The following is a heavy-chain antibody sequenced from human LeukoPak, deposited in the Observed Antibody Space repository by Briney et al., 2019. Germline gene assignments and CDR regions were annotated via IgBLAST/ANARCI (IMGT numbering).Heavy chain of an antibody. D-gene: IGHD6-19*01. V-gene: IGHV3-21*01. CDR2: ISSSSSYI. J-gene: IGHJ3*02. CDR3: ARQSPRWLADAFDI. CDR1: GFTFSSYS. Sequence: SGGSLRLSGAASGFTFSSYSMNWVRQAPGKGLEWVSSISSSSSYIYYADSVKGRFTISRDNAKNSLYLQMNSLRAEDTAVYYCARQSPRWLADAFDIWGQGTMVTVSS.